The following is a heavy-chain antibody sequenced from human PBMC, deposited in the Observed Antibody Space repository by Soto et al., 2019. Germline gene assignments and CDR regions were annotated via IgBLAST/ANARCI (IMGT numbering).Heavy chain of an antibody. Sequence: GGSLRLSCAASGFTFTNYPMAWVRQAPAKGLEWVSTISGSGGSTLYADSVKGRFTISRDNSKNTVYLQMNSLRVEDTAVYYCAKRPLKFEGSYFDYWGQGTLVTVSS. D-gene: IGHD3-10*01. V-gene: IGHV3-23*01. CDR1: GFTFTNYP. CDR3: AKRPLKFEGSYFDY. CDR2: ISGSGGST. J-gene: IGHJ4*02.